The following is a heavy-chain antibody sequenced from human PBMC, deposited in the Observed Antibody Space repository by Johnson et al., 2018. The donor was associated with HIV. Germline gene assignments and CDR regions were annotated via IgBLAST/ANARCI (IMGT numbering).Heavy chain of an antibody. J-gene: IGHJ3*02. Sequence: QVQLVESGGGVVQPGRSLRLSCAVSGFTFSSYPMHWVRQAPGKGLEWVAVISYDGSNKYYADSVKGRFTISRDNSKNTLYPQMNSLRAEDTAVYYCARVTQQVVRVGSDAFDIWGQGTMVTVSS. CDR3: ARVTQQVVRVGSDAFDI. CDR2: ISYDGSNK. D-gene: IGHD4-23*01. V-gene: IGHV3-30*04. CDR1: GFTFSSYP.